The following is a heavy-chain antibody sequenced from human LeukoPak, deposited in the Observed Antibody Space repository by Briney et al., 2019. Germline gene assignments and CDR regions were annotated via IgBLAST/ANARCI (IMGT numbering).Heavy chain of an antibody. CDR1: GFTFDVFA. Sequence: PGGSLRLSCAASGFTFDVFAMHWVCQVPGRGVEWVLGLSWNSGLKGYADSVKGRFTISRDNAKNSAFLQMNSLRHEDTPLYSCVKGPFGSGTSEGLDFWGQGILVTVSS. CDR2: LSWNSGLK. J-gene: IGHJ4*02. V-gene: IGHV3-9*01. D-gene: IGHD3-10*01. CDR3: VKGPFGSGTSEGLDF.